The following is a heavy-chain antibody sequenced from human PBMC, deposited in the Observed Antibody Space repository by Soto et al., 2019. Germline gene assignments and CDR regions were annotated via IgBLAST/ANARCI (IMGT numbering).Heavy chain of an antibody. CDR3: ARDQHSSSWSHTYFGY. J-gene: IGHJ4*02. V-gene: IGHV3-48*02. CDR2: ISSSSSTI. Sequence: GGSLRLSCAASGFTFSSYSMNWVRQAPGKGLEWVSYISSSSSTIYYADSVKGRFTISRDNAKNSLYLQMNSLRDEATAVYYCARDQHSSSWSHTYFGYCGQGTLVTVCS. D-gene: IGHD6-13*01. CDR1: GFTFSSYS.